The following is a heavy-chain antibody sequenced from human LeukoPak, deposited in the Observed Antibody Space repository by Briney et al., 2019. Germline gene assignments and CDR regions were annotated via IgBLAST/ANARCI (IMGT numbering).Heavy chain of an antibody. Sequence: GESLRLSCAASGFTFNTYGMTWVRQAPGRGLEWVSTISDTGSNTHYADSVRGRFTISRDNSKNTLSLQMNSLRVEDTALYYCAKDLPVDLWGQGTMVTVSS. CDR1: GFTFNTYG. V-gene: IGHV3-23*01. J-gene: IGHJ3*01. CDR2: ISDTGSNT. CDR3: AKDLPVDL.